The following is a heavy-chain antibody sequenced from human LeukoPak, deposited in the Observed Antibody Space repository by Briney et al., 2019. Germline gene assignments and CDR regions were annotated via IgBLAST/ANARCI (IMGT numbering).Heavy chain of an antibody. D-gene: IGHD3-16*01. J-gene: IGHJ5*02. V-gene: IGHV1-18*01. CDR1: GYTFTSYG. Sequence: ASVKVSCKASGYTFTSYGISWVRQAPGQGLEWMGWISAYNGNTNYAQKLQGRVIMTRDTSISTAYMELSRLRSDDTAVYYCAREFRRGFGGVMSGFDPWGQGTLVTVSS. CDR3: AREFRRGFGGVMSGFDP. CDR2: ISAYNGNT.